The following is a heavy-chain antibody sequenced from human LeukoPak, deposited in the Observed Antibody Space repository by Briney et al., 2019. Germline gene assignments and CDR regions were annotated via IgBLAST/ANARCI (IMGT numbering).Heavy chain of an antibody. J-gene: IGHJ2*01. Sequence: SETLSLTCTVSGGSISSSSYYWGWIGQPPGKGLEWFGSIYYSGSTFYNPSLKSRVTISVDTSKNQFSLKLSSVTAADTALYYCARSDYGDYWYFDLWGRGTLVTVSS. CDR2: IYYSGST. D-gene: IGHD4-17*01. CDR1: GGSISSSSYY. CDR3: ARSDYGDYWYFDL. V-gene: IGHV4-39*01.